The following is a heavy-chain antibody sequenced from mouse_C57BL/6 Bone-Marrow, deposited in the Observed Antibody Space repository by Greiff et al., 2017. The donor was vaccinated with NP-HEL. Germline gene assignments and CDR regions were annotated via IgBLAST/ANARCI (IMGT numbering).Heavy chain of an antibody. J-gene: IGHJ3*01. CDR1: GYTFTEYT. CDR2: FYPGSGSI. D-gene: IGHD2-12*01. CDR3: ARHEDSYYTFAY. Sequence: QVQLKESGAELVKPGASVKLSCKASGYTFTEYTIHWVKQRSGQGLEWIGWFYPGSGSIKYNEKLKDKGTLTADTSSSTVYMELSRLTSEDSSVYFCARHEDSYYTFAYWGQGTLVTVSA. V-gene: IGHV1-62-2*01.